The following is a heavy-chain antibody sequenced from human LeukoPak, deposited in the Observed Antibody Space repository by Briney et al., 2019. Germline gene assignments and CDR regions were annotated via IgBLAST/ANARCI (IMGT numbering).Heavy chain of an antibody. Sequence: GASVKVSCKASGYTFTGYYIHWVRQAPGQGLEWMGWINPNNGGTNFAQKFQGRVTMTRDTSITTVYMELSRLRSDDTAVYFCARDLPIVAVVKDFMDVWGKGTTVIVSS. J-gene: IGHJ6*03. V-gene: IGHV1-2*02. CDR1: GYTFTGYY. CDR2: INPNNGGT. CDR3: ARDLPIVAVVKDFMDV. D-gene: IGHD6-13*01.